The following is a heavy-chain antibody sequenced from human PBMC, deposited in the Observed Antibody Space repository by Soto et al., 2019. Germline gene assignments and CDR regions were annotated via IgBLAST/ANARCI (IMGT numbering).Heavy chain of an antibody. J-gene: IGHJ4*02. CDR1: GFTFSSYG. CDR2: ISYDGSNK. CDR3: VKNYDSSGYYLFDY. Sequence: QVQLVESGGGVVQPGRSLRLSCAASGFTFSSYGMHWVRQAPGKGLEWVAVISYDGSNKYYADSVKGRFTISRDNSKNTLYLQMNSLRAEDTAVYYCVKNYDSSGYYLFDYWGQGTLVTVSS. D-gene: IGHD3-22*01. V-gene: IGHV3-30*18.